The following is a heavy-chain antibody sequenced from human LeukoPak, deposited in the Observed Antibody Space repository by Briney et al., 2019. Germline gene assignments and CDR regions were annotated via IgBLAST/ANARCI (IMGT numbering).Heavy chain of an antibody. CDR2: INPNSGGT. CDR1: GYTFTGYY. CDR3: AREHGDYASPSV. D-gene: IGHD4-17*01. Sequence: ASVKVSCKASGYTFTGYYMHWVRQAPGQGREWMGRINPNSGGTNYAQKFQGRVTMTRDTSISTAYMELSRLRSDDTAVYYCAREHGDYASPSVWGPGTLVTVSS. J-gene: IGHJ4*02. V-gene: IGHV1-2*06.